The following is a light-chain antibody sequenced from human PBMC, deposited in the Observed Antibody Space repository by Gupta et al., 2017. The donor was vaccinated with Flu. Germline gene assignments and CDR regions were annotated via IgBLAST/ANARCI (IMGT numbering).Light chain of an antibody. Sequence: DIQMTQSPSSLSASVGDRVTITCRASQTISRYLNWYQQRPGKAPNLLIYAASTLQSGVPSKFSGSGSGTDFTLTISSLQPEDFAIYYCQQTDAVPLAFGPGTTVALK. CDR1: QTISRY. CDR2: AAS. CDR3: QQTDAVPLA. V-gene: IGKV1-39*01. J-gene: IGKJ3*01.